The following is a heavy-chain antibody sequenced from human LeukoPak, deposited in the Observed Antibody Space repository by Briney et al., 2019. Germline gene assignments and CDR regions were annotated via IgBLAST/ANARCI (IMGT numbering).Heavy chain of an antibody. Sequence: ASVKVSCMASGYTFTKYAISWVRQAPGQGLEWMGWVSAYNGNTNYAQKLQGRVTMTTDTSTSTAYMELRSLRSDDTAVYYCARHPYDNSGYLTYWGQGTLVTVSS. CDR3: ARHPYDNSGYLTY. V-gene: IGHV1-18*01. CDR2: VSAYNGNT. D-gene: IGHD3-22*01. J-gene: IGHJ4*02. CDR1: GYTFTKYA.